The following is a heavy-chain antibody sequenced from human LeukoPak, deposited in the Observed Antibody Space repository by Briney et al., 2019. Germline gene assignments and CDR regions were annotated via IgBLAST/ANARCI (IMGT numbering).Heavy chain of an antibody. CDR3: ARSLPPNYYGSGSTIDY. J-gene: IGHJ4*02. V-gene: IGHV4-34*01. CDR1: GGSFSDYY. Sequence: SETLSLTCAVYGGSFSDYYWSWIRQPPGKGLEWIGEINHSGSTNYNPSLKSRVTISVDTSKNQFSLKLSSMTAADTAVYYCARSLPPNYYGSGSTIDYWGQGTLVTVSS. CDR2: INHSGST. D-gene: IGHD3-10*01.